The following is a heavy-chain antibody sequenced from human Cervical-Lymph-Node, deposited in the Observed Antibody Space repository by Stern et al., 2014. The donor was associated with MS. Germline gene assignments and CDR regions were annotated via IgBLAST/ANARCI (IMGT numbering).Heavy chain of an antibody. CDR2: IVTAGDT. D-gene: IGHD1-26*01. J-gene: IGHJ6*02. V-gene: IGHV3-13*01. CDR1: GFTFSNYD. CDR3: AIASGSYRSGHYYGMDV. Sequence: EVQLVESGGGLVQPGGSLRLSCAASGFTFSNYDMHWVRQVIGKDLEWVSSIVTAGDTFYPGSVQGRFTISRDNASNSLYRHMDSLRAGDTAVYYCAIASGSYRSGHYYGMDVWGQGTTVTVSS.